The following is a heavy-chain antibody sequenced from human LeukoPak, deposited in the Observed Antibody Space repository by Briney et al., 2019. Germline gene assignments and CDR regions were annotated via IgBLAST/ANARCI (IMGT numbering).Heavy chain of an antibody. J-gene: IGHJ5*02. CDR1: GYSFTSYW. Sequence: GESLKISCKGSGYSFTSYWIGWVRQMPGKGLEWMGIIYPGDSDTRYSPSFQGQVTISADKSISTAYLQWSSLKASDTAMYYCARLRDGLGYCSGGSYYLTPNWFDPWGQGTLVTVSS. CDR2: IYPGDSDT. V-gene: IGHV5-51*01. D-gene: IGHD2-15*01. CDR3: ARLRDGLGYCSGGSYYLTPNWFDP.